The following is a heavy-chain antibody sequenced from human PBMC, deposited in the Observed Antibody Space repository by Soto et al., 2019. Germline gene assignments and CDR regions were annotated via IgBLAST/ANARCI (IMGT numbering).Heavy chain of an antibody. V-gene: IGHV3-33*01. Sequence: QVQLVESGGGVVQPGRSLRLSCAASGFTFSSYGMHWVRQAPGKGLEWVAVIWYDGSNKYYADSVKGRFTISRDNSKNTLYLQMNSLRAEDTAVYYCARDLLAYRGGDCPQDYWGQGTLVTVSS. CDR1: GFTFSSYG. CDR3: ARDLLAYRGGDCPQDY. CDR2: IWYDGSNK. J-gene: IGHJ4*02. D-gene: IGHD2-21*02.